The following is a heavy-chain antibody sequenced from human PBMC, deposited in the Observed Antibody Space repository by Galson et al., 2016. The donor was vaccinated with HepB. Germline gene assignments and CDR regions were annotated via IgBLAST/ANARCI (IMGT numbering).Heavy chain of an antibody. CDR2: IYTSENT. D-gene: IGHD3-9*01. CDR1: SGSISSGTSY. J-gene: IGHJ4*02. V-gene: IGHV4-61*02. CDR3: ARTCTAYGHYDIGICG. Sequence: TLSLTCTVSSGSISSGTSYWRWVRQPAGKGLEWIGRIYTSENTDYNPSLKSRVTISVDTSKNQFSLSLSSVTAADTAVYYCARTCTAYGHYDIGICGWGQGTLVTVSA.